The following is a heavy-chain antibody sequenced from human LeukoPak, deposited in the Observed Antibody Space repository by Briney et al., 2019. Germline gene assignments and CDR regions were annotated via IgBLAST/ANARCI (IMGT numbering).Heavy chain of an antibody. Sequence: GGSLGLSCAASGFTFNSYGMNWVRQAPGKGLEWVAFIQYDGSNKYYADSVKGRFIISRDNSKSTVYLQMNDLRGEDTAVYYCTKAKGQSWLFSHYWGRGTLVTVPS. CDR3: TKAKGQSWLFSHY. CDR1: GFTFNSYG. D-gene: IGHD3-22*01. V-gene: IGHV3-30*02. J-gene: IGHJ4*02. CDR2: IQYDGSNK.